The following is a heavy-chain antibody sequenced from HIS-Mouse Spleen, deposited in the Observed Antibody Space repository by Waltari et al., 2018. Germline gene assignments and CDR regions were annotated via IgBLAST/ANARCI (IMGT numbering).Heavy chain of an antibody. J-gene: IGHJ4*02. V-gene: IGHV3-7*01. CDR1: GFTFSSYW. Sequence: EVQLVESGGGLVQPGGSLRLSCAASGFTFSSYWMSWVRQGPGKGLEWMANIKQDGREKYDVESVKGRFTISRDNAKNSLYLQMNSLRAEDTAVYYCAREIRAFDYWGQGTLVTVSS. CDR2: IKQDGREK. CDR3: AREIRAFDY.